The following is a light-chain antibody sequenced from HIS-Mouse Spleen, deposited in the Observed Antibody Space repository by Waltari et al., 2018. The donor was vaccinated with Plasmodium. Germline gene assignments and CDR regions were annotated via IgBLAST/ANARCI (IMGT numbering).Light chain of an antibody. Sequence: SYELTQPPSVSVSPGQTARITCSGDALPKKYAYWYQQKSCQAPVLVIYEDSKRPSGSPGRISCSSSGTMATLTISGAQVEDEADYYCYSTDSSGNPPFGTGTKVTVL. CDR1: ALPKKY. J-gene: IGLJ1*01. CDR3: YSTDSSGNPP. CDR2: EDS. V-gene: IGLV3-10*01.